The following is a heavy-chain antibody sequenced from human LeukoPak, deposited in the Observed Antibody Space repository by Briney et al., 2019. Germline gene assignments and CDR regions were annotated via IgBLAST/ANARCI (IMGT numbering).Heavy chain of an antibody. Sequence: SETLSLTCTVSGGSVSSGSYYWSWIRQPPGKGLGWIGYIYYSGSTNYNPSLKSRVTISVDTSKNQFSLKLSSVTAADTAVYYCARGVPFDYWGQGTLVTVSS. J-gene: IGHJ4*02. CDR3: ARGVPFDY. CDR2: IYYSGST. CDR1: GGSVSSGSYY. D-gene: IGHD6-6*01. V-gene: IGHV4-61*01.